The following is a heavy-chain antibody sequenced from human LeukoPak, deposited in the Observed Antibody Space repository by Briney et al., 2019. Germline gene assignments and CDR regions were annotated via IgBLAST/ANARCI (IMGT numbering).Heavy chain of an antibody. CDR2: ISGSGGST. V-gene: IGHV3-23*01. D-gene: IGHD5-18*01. Sequence: GGSLRLSCAASGFTFSSYAMSWVRQAPGKGLEWVSAISGSGGSTYYADSVKGRFTISRDNSKNTLYLQMNSLRAEDTAVYYCASSAWIQLWLPLDYWGQGTLVTVSS. J-gene: IGHJ4*02. CDR1: GFTFSSYA. CDR3: ASSAWIQLWLPLDY.